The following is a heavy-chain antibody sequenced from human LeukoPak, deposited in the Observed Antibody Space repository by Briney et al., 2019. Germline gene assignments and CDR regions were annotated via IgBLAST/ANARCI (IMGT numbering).Heavy chain of an antibody. CDR3: ARGRLGDWFDP. CDR1: GGSFSGYY. Sequence: SETLSLTCAVYGGSFSGYYWSWIRQPPGKGLEWIGEINHSGSTNYNPSLKSRVTISVDTSNNQFSLKLSSVTAADTAVYYCARGRLGDWFDPWGQGTLVTVSS. J-gene: IGHJ5*02. D-gene: IGHD3-16*01. CDR2: INHSGST. V-gene: IGHV4-34*01.